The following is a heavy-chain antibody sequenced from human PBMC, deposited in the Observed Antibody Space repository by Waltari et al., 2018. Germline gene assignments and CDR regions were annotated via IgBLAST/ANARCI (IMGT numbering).Heavy chain of an antibody. CDR3: ARNQVETALGY. Sequence: EVQLVESGGGLIQPGGSLRLSCVASGVTVSNNYMTWLRQSPGKGLELVSVIYSGGTTYYADSVRGRFTISRDGYKNTVYLQMNSLRAEDTAVYFCARNQVETALGYWGQGTLVTVSS. CDR1: GVTVSNNY. D-gene: IGHD2-21*02. V-gene: IGHV3-53*01. J-gene: IGHJ4*02. CDR2: IYSGGTT.